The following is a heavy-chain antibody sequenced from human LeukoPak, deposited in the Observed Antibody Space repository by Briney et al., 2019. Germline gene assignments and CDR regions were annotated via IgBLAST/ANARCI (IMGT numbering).Heavy chain of an antibody. J-gene: IGHJ4*02. Sequence: GGSLSLSCAASGFTFSHYWMHWVRQSPGKALVWVSRISNDGSSTHFADSVKGRFTISRDNAKNTLYLQMNSLRVEDTAVYYCARDPYSYASYWGQGTLVTVSS. V-gene: IGHV3-74*01. D-gene: IGHD5-18*01. CDR1: GFTFSHYW. CDR2: ISNDGSST. CDR3: ARDPYSYASY.